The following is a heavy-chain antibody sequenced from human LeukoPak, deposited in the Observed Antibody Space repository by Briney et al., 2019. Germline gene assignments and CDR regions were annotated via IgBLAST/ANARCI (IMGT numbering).Heavy chain of an antibody. CDR2: TKQDGSEK. J-gene: IGHJ4*02. Sequence: GGSLRLSCEASGFNFTNYWMSWVRQAPGQGLEWVANTKQDGSEKNYVDSVKGRFTISRDNAKNSLYLQTDSLRAEDTAVYYCAKGHYPDAYCAGDCYYSYWGRGTLVTVSS. CDR1: GFNFTNYW. V-gene: IGHV3-7*03. D-gene: IGHD2-21*02. CDR3: AKGHYPDAYCAGDCYYSY.